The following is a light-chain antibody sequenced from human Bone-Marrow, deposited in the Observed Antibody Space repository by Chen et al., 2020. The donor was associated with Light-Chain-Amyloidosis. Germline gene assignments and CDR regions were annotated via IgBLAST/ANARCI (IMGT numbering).Light chain of an antibody. V-gene: IGLV2-14*01. Sequence: QSALTQPASVSGSPGQSITISCTGTSSDVGGDNHVSWYQQHPDKAPKLMIYEVTNRPSLVPDRFSGSKSDNTASLTISGLQAEDEADYFCSSATSTNTLVFGSGTRVTVL. CDR1: SSDVGGDNH. CDR3: SSATSTNTLV. CDR2: EVT. J-gene: IGLJ1*01.